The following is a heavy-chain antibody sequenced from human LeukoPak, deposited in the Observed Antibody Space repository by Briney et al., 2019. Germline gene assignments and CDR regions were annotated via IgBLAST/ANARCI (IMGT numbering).Heavy chain of an antibody. V-gene: IGHV4-39*07. CDR3: ARNDIFGVLPEF. CDR2: MYYRGST. D-gene: IGHD3-3*02. CDR1: GGSISSSSYW. J-gene: IGHJ4*02. Sequence: SETLSLTCTVSGGSISSSSYWWGWIRQPPGKGLEWIGSMYYRGSTYSQPSLKSRVTITVGTSKKQFSRKLNSVTAADTAVYYCARNDIFGVLPEFWGMGTLVSVTS.